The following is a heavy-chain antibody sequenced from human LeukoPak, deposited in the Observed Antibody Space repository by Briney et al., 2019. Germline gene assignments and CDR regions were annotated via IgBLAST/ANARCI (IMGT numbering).Heavy chain of an antibody. J-gene: IGHJ4*02. D-gene: IGHD3-10*01. V-gene: IGHV4-39*01. CDR2: IYSSGSS. Sequence: SETLSLTCPVSGGSISSSSYHWGWIRQPPGKGLEWIGTIYSSGSSYYNPSLKSRLTISVDTSRNQFSLKLSSVTASDTAVYYCATRYGSGTYPRYYFDSWGQGTLVTVSS. CDR1: GGSISSSSYH. CDR3: ATRYGSGTYPRYYFDS.